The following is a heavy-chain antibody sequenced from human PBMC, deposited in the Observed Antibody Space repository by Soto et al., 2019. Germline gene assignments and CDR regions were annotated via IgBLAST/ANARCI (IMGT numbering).Heavy chain of an antibody. CDR1: RFSPSRSGVS. D-gene: IGHD1-26*01. Sequence: GEPRQPLSLTCPFSRFSPSRSGVSVSSIRRTPGTALEWLALIYWTDDKRYRPPPKSRLTITKDTSKNQVVLTMTNMDPVDTPPHLSAHRESLLVDQTWFDPWGQGTLVTVSS. CDR2: IYWTDDK. V-gene: IGHV2-5*01. CDR3: AHRESLLVDQTWFDP. J-gene: IGHJ5*02.